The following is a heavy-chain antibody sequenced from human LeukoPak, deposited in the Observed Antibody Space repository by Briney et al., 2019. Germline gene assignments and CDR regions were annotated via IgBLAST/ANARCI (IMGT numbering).Heavy chain of an antibody. Sequence: GGSLRLSCAASGFTFSDYYMSWIRQAPGKGLEWVSCISSSGSTIYYADSVKGRFTISRDNAKNSLYLQMNSLRAEDTAVYYCARDDHPNSSSHYYYYYGMDVWGQGTTVTVSS. CDR3: ARDDHPNSSSHYYYYYGMDV. CDR2: ISSSGSTI. CDR1: GFTFSDYY. D-gene: IGHD6-13*01. V-gene: IGHV3-11*01. J-gene: IGHJ6*02.